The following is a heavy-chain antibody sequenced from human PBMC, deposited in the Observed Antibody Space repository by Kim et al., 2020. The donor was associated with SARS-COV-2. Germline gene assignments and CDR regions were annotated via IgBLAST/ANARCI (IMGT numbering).Heavy chain of an antibody. CDR1: GGSLSGSH. J-gene: IGHJ6*02. CDR3: ARGETDSSGWELDV. V-gene: IGHV4-34*01. D-gene: IGHD3-22*01. Sequence: SETLSLTCLVSGGSLSGSHWSWVRQPSGKGLQWIGEIMDTGNTNYYPSFKSRAAISVDMSKSHLYLKLTSVTGADTGVYFCARGETDSSGWELDVWG. CDR2: IMDTGNT.